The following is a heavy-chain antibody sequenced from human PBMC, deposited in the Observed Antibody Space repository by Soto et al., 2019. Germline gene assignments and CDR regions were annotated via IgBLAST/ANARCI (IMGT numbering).Heavy chain of an antibody. V-gene: IGHV5-51*01. CDR2: ICPGDSDT. CDR3: VGSYYYGSRSYYQVRAFDI. J-gene: IGHJ3*02. D-gene: IGHD3-10*01. CDR1: GDSFPSYC. Sequence: PGELLKISSHASGDSFPSYCMGWVLQMPGKGLEWMGIICPGDSDTTYSPSFQGQVTISADKSIKTAYLQWSSVKASDTAMYYCVGSYYYGSRSYYQVRAFDIWGQGTTVTVSS.